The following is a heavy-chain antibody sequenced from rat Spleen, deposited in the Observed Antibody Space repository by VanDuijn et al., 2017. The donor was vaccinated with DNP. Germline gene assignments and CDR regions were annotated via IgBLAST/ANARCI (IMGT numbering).Heavy chain of an antibody. Sequence: EVHLVESGGGLLQPGRSLKLSCAASGFTFSDYNMAWVRQAPKKGLEWVSTIIYDGSRTYYRDSVKGRFTISRDNSKSTLYLQRDSLRSEDTATYYCATQGQLGITWFAYWGQGTLVTVSS. D-gene: IGHD1-10*01. V-gene: IGHV5S10*01. CDR3: ATQGQLGITWFAY. J-gene: IGHJ3*01. CDR1: GFTFSDYN. CDR2: IIYDGSRT.